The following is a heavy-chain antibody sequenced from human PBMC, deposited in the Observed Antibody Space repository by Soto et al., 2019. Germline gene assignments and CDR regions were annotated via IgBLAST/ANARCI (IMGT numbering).Heavy chain of an antibody. J-gene: IGHJ5*02. CDR3: AGLMTTVVSNWFDP. CDR2: ISSSSNYI. V-gene: IGHV3-21*01. CDR1: GFTFSSYS. Sequence: GVSLRLSCAASGFTFSSYSMNWVRQAPGKGLEWVSSISSSSNYIYYADSVKGRFTISRDNAKNSLYLQMNSLRAEDTAVYYCAGLMTTVVSNWFDPWGQGTLVTVSS. D-gene: IGHD4-17*01.